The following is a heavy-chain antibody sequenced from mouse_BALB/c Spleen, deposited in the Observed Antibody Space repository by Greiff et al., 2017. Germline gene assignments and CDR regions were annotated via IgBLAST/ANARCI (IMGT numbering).Heavy chain of an antibody. V-gene: IGHV2-5-1*01. CDR1: GFSLTSYG. CDR3: AKVYYYGSPYAMDY. D-gene: IGHD1-1*01. CDR2: IWRGGST. Sequence: VMLVESGPSLVQPSQSLSITCTVSGFSLTSYGVHWVRQSPGKGLEWLGVIWRGGSTDYNAAFMSRLSITKDNSKSQVFFKMNSLQADDTAIYYCAKVYYYGSPYAMDYWGQGTSVTVSS. J-gene: IGHJ4*01.